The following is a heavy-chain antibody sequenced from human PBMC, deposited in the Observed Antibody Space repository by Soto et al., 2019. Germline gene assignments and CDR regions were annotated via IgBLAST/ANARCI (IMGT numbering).Heavy chain of an antibody. V-gene: IGHV1-18*01. D-gene: IGHD5-12*01. Sequence: ASVKVSCKASGYTFTSYGISWVRQAPGQGLEWMGWISADNGNTNYAQKLQGRVTMTTGTSTSTAYMELRSLRSDDTAVYYCAWQWLRSLSYYHCGMDVGGQGTTVTVSS. CDR1: GYTFTSYG. J-gene: IGHJ6*02. CDR2: ISADNGNT. CDR3: AWQWLRSLSYYHCGMDV.